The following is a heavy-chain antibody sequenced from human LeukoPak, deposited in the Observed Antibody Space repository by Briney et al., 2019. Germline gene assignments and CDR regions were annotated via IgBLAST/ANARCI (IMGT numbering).Heavy chain of an antibody. Sequence: PGGSLRLSCAASGFTFSSNAMKWVRQAPGKGPEWVSAISASGGSTYYADSVKGRFTISRDNSKNTLYLQLNSLRAEDTAVYYCTKRSGSYGPFDYWGQGTLVTVSS. J-gene: IGHJ4*02. D-gene: IGHD1-26*01. V-gene: IGHV3-23*01. CDR1: GFTFSSNA. CDR3: TKRSGSYGPFDY. CDR2: ISASGGST.